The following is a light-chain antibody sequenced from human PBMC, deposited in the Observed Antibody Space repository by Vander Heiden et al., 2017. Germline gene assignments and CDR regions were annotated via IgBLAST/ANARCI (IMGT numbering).Light chain of an antibody. CDR3: QAYDSTVV. J-gene: IGLJ2*01. CDR1: RSSIVSNY. CDR2: EDN. V-gene: IGLV6-57*02. Sequence: NSVLTQPHPLSGPSRKTVIIACTGGRSSIVSNYVEWYQQRPGSAPTIVMYEDNQPPSGVPDRFSGSIGTSSNSASLTVSGLKTEDEADYYCQAYDSTVVFGGGTRLTVL.